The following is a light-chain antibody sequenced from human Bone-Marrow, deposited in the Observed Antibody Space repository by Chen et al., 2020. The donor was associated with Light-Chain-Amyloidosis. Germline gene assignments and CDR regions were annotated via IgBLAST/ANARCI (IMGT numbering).Light chain of an antibody. CDR2: MAS. Sequence: DIQMTQYPSSLSASVGDRVTITCRASQNIINTLAWYQQKPGEAPKLLIYMASTLESGVPSRFSGSGSGTEFTLTISSLQPDDFATYYCHQYYRYLTFGGGTKVEIK. CDR3: HQYYRYLT. CDR1: QNIINT. J-gene: IGKJ4*01. V-gene: IGKV1-5*03.